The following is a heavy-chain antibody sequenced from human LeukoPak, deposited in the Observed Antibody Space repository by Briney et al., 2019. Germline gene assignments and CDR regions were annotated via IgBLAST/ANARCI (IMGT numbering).Heavy chain of an antibody. CDR3: ATSFWSGRTYFDY. V-gene: IGHV4-59*01. D-gene: IGHD3-3*01. Sequence: PSETLSLTCTVSGGSISSYYWSWIRQPPGKGLEWIGYIYYSGSTNYNPSLKSRVTISVDTSKNQFSLNLSSVTAADTAVYYCATSFWSGRTYFDYWGQGTLVTVSS. J-gene: IGHJ4*02. CDR2: IYYSGST. CDR1: GGSISSYY.